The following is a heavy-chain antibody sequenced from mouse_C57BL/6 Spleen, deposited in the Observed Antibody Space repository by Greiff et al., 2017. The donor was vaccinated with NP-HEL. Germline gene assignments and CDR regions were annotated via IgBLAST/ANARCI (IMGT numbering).Heavy chain of an antibody. CDR1: GYTFTDYY. CDR3: ARGDGGLFDY. Sequence: EVQLQQSGPELVKPGASVKISCKASGYTFTDYYMNWVKQSHGKSLEWIGDINPNNGGTSYNQKFKGKATLTVDKSSSPAYMELRSLTSEDSAVYYCARGDGGLFDYWGQGTTLTVSS. D-gene: IGHD3-3*01. V-gene: IGHV1-26*01. CDR2: INPNNGGT. J-gene: IGHJ2*01.